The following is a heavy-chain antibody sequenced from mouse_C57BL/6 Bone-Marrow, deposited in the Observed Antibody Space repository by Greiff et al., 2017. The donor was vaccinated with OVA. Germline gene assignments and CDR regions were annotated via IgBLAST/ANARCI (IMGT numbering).Heavy chain of an antibody. J-gene: IGHJ3*01. D-gene: IGHD1-1*01. Sequence: DVMLVESGGDLVKPGGSLKLSCAASGFTFSSYGMSWVRQTPDKRLEWVATISSGGSYTYYPDSVKGRFTISRDNAKKTLYLQMSSLKSEDTAMYYCARHYYGSSYRFAYWGQGTLVTVSA. CDR3: ARHYYGSSYRFAY. CDR1: GFTFSSYG. CDR2: ISSGGSYT. V-gene: IGHV5-6*02.